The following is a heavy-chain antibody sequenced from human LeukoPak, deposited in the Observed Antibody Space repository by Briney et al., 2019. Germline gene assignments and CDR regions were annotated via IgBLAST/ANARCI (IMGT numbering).Heavy chain of an antibody. CDR3: ARINYYDSPDAFDI. J-gene: IGHJ3*02. Sequence: TASETLSLTCAVYGGSFSGYYWSWIRQPPGKGLEWIGYIYYSGSTYYNPSLKSRVTISVDTSKNQFSLKLSSVTAADTAVYYCARINYYDSPDAFDIWGQGTMVTVSS. CDR1: GGSFSGYY. CDR2: IYYSGST. D-gene: IGHD3-22*01. V-gene: IGHV4-34*09.